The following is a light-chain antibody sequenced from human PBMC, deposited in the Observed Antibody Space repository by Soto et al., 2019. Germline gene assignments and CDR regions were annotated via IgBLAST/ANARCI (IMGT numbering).Light chain of an antibody. CDR3: QSYDCNRSGYV. CDR2: GNS. J-gene: IGLJ1*01. CDR1: SSNIGAGYD. Sequence: QSVLTQPPSVSGAPGQRVTISCTGSSSNIGAGYDVHWYQQLPGTAPKLLIYGNSNRPSGVPDRFSGPKSGTSASLDITGLQAEDEADYYCQSYDCNRSGYVFGTGTELTVL. V-gene: IGLV1-40*01.